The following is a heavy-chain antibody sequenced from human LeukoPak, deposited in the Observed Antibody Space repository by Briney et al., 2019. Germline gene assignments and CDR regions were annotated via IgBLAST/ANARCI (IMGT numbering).Heavy chain of an antibody. Sequence: PGGSLRLSCAASGFTFSSYAMSWVRQAPGKGLEWVSAISGSGGSTYYADSVKGRFTISRDNSKNTLYLQMNSLRAEDTAVYYCAKCYYSSGWGRSDAFDIWGQGTMVTVSS. V-gene: IGHV3-23*01. J-gene: IGHJ3*02. CDR3: AKCYYSSGWGRSDAFDI. CDR2: ISGSGGST. D-gene: IGHD3-22*01. CDR1: GFTFSSYA.